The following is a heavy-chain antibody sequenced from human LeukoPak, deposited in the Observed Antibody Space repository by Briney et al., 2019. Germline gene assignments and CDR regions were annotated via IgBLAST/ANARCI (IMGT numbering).Heavy chain of an antibody. Sequence: PSQTLSLTCTVSGGSISSGGNYWSWIRQPPGKGLEWIGYIYHSGSTYYNPSLKSRVTISVDRSKNQFSLKLSSVTAADTAVYYCARAITGTTAFDIWGQGTMVTVSS. V-gene: IGHV4-30-2*01. D-gene: IGHD1-7*01. CDR3: ARAITGTTAFDI. J-gene: IGHJ3*02. CDR2: IYHSGST. CDR1: GGSISSGGNY.